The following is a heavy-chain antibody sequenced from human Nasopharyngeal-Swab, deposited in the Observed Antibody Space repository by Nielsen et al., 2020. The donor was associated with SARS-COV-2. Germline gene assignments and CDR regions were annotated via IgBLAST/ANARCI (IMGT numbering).Heavy chain of an antibody. D-gene: IGHD3-10*01. Sequence: VRQAPGKGLEWVSSISGDDTSTFYADSAKGRFSISRDNSKNTVFLQMNSLRAGDTATYYCAKDVSLLRGYNAFDRWGQGTMVTVSS. CDR3: AKDVSLLRGYNAFDR. J-gene: IGHJ3*01. V-gene: IGHV3-23*01. CDR2: ISGDDTST.